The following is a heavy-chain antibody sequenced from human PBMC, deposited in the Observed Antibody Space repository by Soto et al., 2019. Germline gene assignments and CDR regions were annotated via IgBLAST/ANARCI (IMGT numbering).Heavy chain of an antibody. D-gene: IGHD1-20*01. J-gene: IGHJ4*02. CDR2: IIPIFGTA. CDR1: GGTFSSYA. V-gene: IGHV1-69*13. Sequence: SVKVSCKASGGTFSSYAISWVRQAPGQGLEWMGGIIPIFGTANYAQKFQGRVTITADESTSTAYMELSSLRSEDTAVYYCARGDNWNDVIDYWGQGTLVTVSS. CDR3: ARGDNWNDVIDY.